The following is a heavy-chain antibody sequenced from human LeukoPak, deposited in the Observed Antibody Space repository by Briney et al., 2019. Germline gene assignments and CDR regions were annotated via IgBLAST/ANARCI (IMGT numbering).Heavy chain of an antibody. CDR1: GGPISSSSYY. Sequence: SETLSLTCTVSGGPISSSSYYWGWIRQPPGKGLEWIGSIYYSGSTYYNPSLKSRVTISVDTSKNQFSLKLSSVTAADTAVYYCARHLSPRCSGGSCYSGWFDPWGQGTLVTVSS. D-gene: IGHD2-15*01. CDR2: IYYSGST. J-gene: IGHJ5*02. CDR3: ARHLSPRCSGGSCYSGWFDP. V-gene: IGHV4-39*01.